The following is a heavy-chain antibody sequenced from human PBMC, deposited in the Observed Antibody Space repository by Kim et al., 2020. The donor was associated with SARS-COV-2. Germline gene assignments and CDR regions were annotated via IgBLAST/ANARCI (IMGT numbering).Heavy chain of an antibody. D-gene: IGHD3-16*01. CDR3: ASELVGDGYRDFYY. V-gene: IGHV4-31*02. J-gene: IGHJ4*02. Sequence: NPAIKSRFTISVDTSKNQFTLKLSSVTAADTAVYYCASELVGDGYRDFYYWGQGTLVTVSS.